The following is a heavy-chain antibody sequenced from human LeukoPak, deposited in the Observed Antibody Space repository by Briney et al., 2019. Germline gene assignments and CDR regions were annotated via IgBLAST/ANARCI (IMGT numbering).Heavy chain of an antibody. V-gene: IGHV4-59*01. CDR2: IYSSGST. CDR1: CAAISTYF. J-gene: IGHJ5*02. Sequence: SETLSLTCTVSCAAISTYFWSWIRQSPGKGLEWIGYIYSSGSTKYNPSLKSRVTISVDASKNQFALTLRSLTAADTTVYYCARDFWSGSVGFDPWGQGTLVTVSS. CDR3: ARDFWSGSVGFDP. D-gene: IGHD3-3*01.